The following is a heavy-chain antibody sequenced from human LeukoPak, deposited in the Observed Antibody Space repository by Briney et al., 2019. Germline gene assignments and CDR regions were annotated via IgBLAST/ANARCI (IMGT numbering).Heavy chain of an antibody. CDR2: IRYVERDK. Sequence: GGSLRLSCVASGFTFSYYGMHWVRQAPGKGLEWVAFIRYVERDKYYADSVKGRFTISRDNAKNSLYLQMNSLRVEDTAVYYCAREPRYSYVSFDYWGQGTLVTVSS. CDR3: AREPRYSYVSFDY. D-gene: IGHD5-18*01. CDR1: GFTFSYYG. J-gene: IGHJ4*02. V-gene: IGHV3-30*02.